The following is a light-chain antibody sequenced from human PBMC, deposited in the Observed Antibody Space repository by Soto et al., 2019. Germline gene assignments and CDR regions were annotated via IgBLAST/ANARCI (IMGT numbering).Light chain of an antibody. V-gene: IGKV1-27*01. Sequence: DIQMTQSPSSLSASVGGRVTITCRASQDISNFLAWYQQKPGEPPQLLIYAASTLQSGVPSRFSASGSGTDFTLTVTNLQPEDFETYYCQKYSSAQLTFGGGTKVEIX. CDR3: QKYSSAQLT. CDR2: AAS. J-gene: IGKJ4*01. CDR1: QDISNF.